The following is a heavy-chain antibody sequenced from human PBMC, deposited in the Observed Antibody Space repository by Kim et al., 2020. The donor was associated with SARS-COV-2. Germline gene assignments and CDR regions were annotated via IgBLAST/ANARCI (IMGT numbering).Heavy chain of an antibody. CDR1: GYTFTSYG. J-gene: IGHJ6*02. CDR2: ISAYNGNT. V-gene: IGHV1-18*01. CDR3: ARLTGTSRRYYYGMDV. Sequence: ASVKVSCKASGYTFTSYGISWVRQAPGQGLEWMGWISAYNGNTNYAQKLQGRVTMTTDTSTSTAYMELRSLRSDDTAVYYCARLTGTSRRYYYGMDVWGQGTTVTVSS. D-gene: IGHD1-1*01.